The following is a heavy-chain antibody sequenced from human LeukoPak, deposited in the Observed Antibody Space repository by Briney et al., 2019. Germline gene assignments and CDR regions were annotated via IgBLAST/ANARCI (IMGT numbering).Heavy chain of an antibody. CDR3: AKGASAGTWGTSFDY. D-gene: IGHD6-13*01. CDR2: ISYDGSYK. V-gene: IGHV3-30*01. CDR1: GFTFSSYS. Sequence: GGSLRLSCAASGFTFSSYSMHWVRQAPGKGLEWVAVISYDGSYKYYAESVQGRFTLSRDNSKNTLYLQMNSLRTEDTAVYYCAKGASAGTWGTSFDYWGQGALVTVSS. J-gene: IGHJ4*02.